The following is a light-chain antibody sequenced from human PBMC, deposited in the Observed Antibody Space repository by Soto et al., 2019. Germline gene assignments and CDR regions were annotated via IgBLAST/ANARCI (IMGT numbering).Light chain of an antibody. CDR3: CSYTSFSTYV. J-gene: IGLJ1*01. CDR1: STDVGGTNH. Sequence: QSALTQPASVSGSPGQSITISCSGTSTDVGGTNHVSWYLQHPGEAPKLIMYDVSNRPSGVSDRFFGSKADNTATLTVSGLQAEDEADYYCCSYTSFSTYVFGTGTKVTVL. CDR2: DVS. V-gene: IGLV2-14*03.